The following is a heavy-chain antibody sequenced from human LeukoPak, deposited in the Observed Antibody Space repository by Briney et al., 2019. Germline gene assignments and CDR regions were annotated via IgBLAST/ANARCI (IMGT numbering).Heavy chain of an antibody. CDR3: ARRDCSGGSCYYYYGMDV. D-gene: IGHD2-15*01. CDR1: GYTFTSYG. J-gene: IGHJ6*02. CDR2: TSAYNGNT. V-gene: IGHV1-18*01. Sequence: ASVKVSCKASGYTFTSYGISWVRQAPGQGLEWMGWTSAYNGNTNYAQKLQGRVTMTTDTSTSTAYMELRSLRSDDTAVYYCARRDCSGGSCYYYYGMDVWGQGTTVTVSS.